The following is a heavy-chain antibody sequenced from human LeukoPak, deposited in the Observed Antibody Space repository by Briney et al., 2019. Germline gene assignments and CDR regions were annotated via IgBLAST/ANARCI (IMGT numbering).Heavy chain of an antibody. Sequence: SVKVSCKASGGTFSSYAISWVRQAPGQGLEWMGGIIPIFGTANYAQKFQGRVTITADESTSTAYMELSSLRSGDTAVYYCARDTVEMATIRYYYYYMDVWGKGTTVTVSS. CDR1: GGTFSSYA. J-gene: IGHJ6*03. D-gene: IGHD5-24*01. CDR3: ARDTVEMATIRYYYYYMDV. V-gene: IGHV1-69*01. CDR2: IIPIFGTA.